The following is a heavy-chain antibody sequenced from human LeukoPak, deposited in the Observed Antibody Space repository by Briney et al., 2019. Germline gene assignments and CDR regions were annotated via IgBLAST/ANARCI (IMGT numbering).Heavy chain of an antibody. CDR1: GYTFTSYG. J-gene: IGHJ4*02. Sequence: GASGKVSCKASGYTFTSYGISWVRHAPGQGLEWMGWISAYNGNTNYARKLQGRVTMTTDTSTSTAYMELRSLRSDDTAVYYCATGQDSSSLGDYWGQGTLVTVSS. D-gene: IGHD6-6*01. V-gene: IGHV1-18*01. CDR2: ISAYNGNT. CDR3: ATGQDSSSLGDY.